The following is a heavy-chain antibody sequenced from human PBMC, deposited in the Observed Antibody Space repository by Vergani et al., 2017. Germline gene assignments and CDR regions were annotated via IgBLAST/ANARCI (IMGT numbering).Heavy chain of an antibody. CDR3: ARRARGEIYGGNPAPLDAFDI. Sequence: QVQLVQSGAEVKKPGASVKVSCKASGYTFTSYYMHWVRQAPGQGLEWMGIINPSGGSTSYAQKFQGRVTMTRDTSKNQFSLKLSSVTAADTAVYYCARRARGEIYGGNPAPLDAFDIWGQGTMVTVSS. J-gene: IGHJ3*02. V-gene: IGHV1-46*01. CDR2: INPSGGST. D-gene: IGHD4-23*01. CDR1: GYTFTSYY.